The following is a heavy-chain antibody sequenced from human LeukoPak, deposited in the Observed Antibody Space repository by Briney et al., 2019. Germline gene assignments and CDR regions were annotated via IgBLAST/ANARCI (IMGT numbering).Heavy chain of an antibody. Sequence: GGSLRLSCAASGFTFSSHALYWVRQAPGKGLEWVAVISSDGSYKYYADSVKGRFTISRDNSKNTLYLQMNSLIPEDTAVYYCARQYISGQWYFDYWGQGTLVTVSS. CDR3: ARQYISGQWYFDY. V-gene: IGHV3-30*04. D-gene: IGHD5-18*01. CDR2: ISSDGSYK. J-gene: IGHJ4*02. CDR1: GFTFSSHA.